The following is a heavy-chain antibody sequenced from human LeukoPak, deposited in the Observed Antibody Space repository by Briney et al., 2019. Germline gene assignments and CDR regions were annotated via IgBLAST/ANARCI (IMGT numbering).Heavy chain of an antibody. CDR1: GFTFSSYA. V-gene: IGHV3-23*01. D-gene: IGHD3-22*01. J-gene: IGHJ4*02. CDR3: AKGSYYDSSGSFYFDY. Sequence: GGSLRLSCAASGFTFSSYAMSWVRQAPGKGLEWVSGISGSGDNTYYADSVKGRFTISRDNSKNTLYVQVNSLGTEDTTAYYYAKGSYYDSSGSFYFDYWGQGTLVTVSS. CDR2: ISGSGDNT.